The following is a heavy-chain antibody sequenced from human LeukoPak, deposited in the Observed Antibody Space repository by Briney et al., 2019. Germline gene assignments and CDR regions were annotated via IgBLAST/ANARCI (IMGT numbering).Heavy chain of an antibody. Sequence: GGSLRLSRAASGFTFISSAMSGVRQAPGKVLERVPAISGSGGSTYYEDSVKGRFTISRDNSKNTLYLQMNSLRAEDTAVYYCAKEDVTTVTPDAFDIWGQGTMVTVSS. D-gene: IGHD4-17*01. CDR2: ISGSGGST. CDR1: GFTFISSA. CDR3: AKEDVTTVTPDAFDI. J-gene: IGHJ3*02. V-gene: IGHV3-23*01.